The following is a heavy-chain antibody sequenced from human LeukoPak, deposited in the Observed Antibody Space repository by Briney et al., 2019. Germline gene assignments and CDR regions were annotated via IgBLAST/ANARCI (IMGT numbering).Heavy chain of an antibody. V-gene: IGHV3-11*01. CDR2: ISSSGSTI. J-gene: IGHJ4*02. CDR1: GFTFSDYY. CDR3: ARVSFKELWFGELSYYFDY. Sequence: GGSLRLSCAASGFTFSDYYMSWIRQAPGKGLEWVSYISSSGSTIYYADSVKGRFTISRDNAKNSLYLQMNNLRAEDTAVYYCARVSFKELWFGELSYYFDYWGQGTLVTVS. D-gene: IGHD3-10*01.